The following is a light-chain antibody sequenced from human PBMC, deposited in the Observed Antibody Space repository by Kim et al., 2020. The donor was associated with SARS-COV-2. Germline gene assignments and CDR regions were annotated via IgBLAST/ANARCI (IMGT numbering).Light chain of an antibody. CDR1: QSILDTSNNQIY. J-gene: IGKJ2*01. V-gene: IGKV4-1*01. CDR2: WAS. CDR3: QQYYSSPFA. Sequence: IAVIQSPDSLAVSLGERATINCRSSQSILDTSNNQIYLAWYQQKPGQPPKLLISWASIRESGVPDRISGSGSGTDFTLTISSVQAEDVAIYYCQQYYSSPFAFGQGTKLEI.